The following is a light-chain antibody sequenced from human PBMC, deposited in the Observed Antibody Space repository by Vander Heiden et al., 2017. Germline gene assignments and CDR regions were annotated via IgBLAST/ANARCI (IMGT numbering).Light chain of an antibody. CDR2: GDS. V-gene: IGLV1-40*01. CDR1: SSNIGAGYD. J-gene: IGLJ1*01. Sequence: QSVLTQPPSVSGAPGQRVTISCTGSSSNIGAGYDVHWYQQLPGTGPKLLIYGDSNRPSGVPDRFSGSKSGTSASLVITGLQAEDEADYYCQSYDISVSGSNVFGSGTRVTVL. CDR3: QSYDISVSGSNV.